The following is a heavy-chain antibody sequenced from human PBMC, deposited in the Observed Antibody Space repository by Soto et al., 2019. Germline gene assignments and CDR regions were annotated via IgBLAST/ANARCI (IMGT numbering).Heavy chain of an antibody. J-gene: IGHJ4*02. Sequence: PGGSLRLACAASGFTFSSYSMNWVRQAPGKGLEWVSYISSSSSTIYYADSVKGRFTISRDNAKNSLYLQMNSLRAEDTAVYYCAIDHYDSSGYYGHDYWGQGTLVTVSS. V-gene: IGHV3-48*01. CDR1: GFTFSSYS. CDR3: AIDHYDSSGYYGHDY. CDR2: ISSSSSTI. D-gene: IGHD3-22*01.